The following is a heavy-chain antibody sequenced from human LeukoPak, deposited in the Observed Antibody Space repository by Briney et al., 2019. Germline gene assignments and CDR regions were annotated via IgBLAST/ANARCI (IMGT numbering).Heavy chain of an antibody. V-gene: IGHV1-69*04. CDR1: GGTFSSYA. D-gene: IGHD3-3*01. CDR3: AKDPRITISGAATSFAY. J-gene: IGHJ4*02. CDR2: IIPILGIA. Sequence: SLKVSCKASGGTFSSYAISWGRQAPGQGLEWMGRIIPILGIANYAQKFQGRVTITADKSTSTAYMELSSLRSEDTAVYYCAKDPRITISGAATSFAYWGQGTLLTASS.